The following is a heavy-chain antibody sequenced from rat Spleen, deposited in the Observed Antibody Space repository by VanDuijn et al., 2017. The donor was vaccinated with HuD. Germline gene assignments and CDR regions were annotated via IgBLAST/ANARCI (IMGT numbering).Heavy chain of an antibody. Sequence: EVQLVESGGGLVQPGRSLKLSCAASGFTFSDYYMAWVRQAPTKGLEWVATISYDGSSTYYRDSVKGRFTISRDNAKSTLYLQMDSLRSEDTATYYCARPYYSSYPPWNYWGQGVMVTVSS. CDR2: ISYDGSST. CDR3: ARPYYSSYPPWNY. J-gene: IGHJ2*01. CDR1: GFTFSDYY. D-gene: IGHD1-2*01. V-gene: IGHV5-29*01.